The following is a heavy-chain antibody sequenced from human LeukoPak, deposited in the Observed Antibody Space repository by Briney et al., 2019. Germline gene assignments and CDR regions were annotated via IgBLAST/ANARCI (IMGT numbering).Heavy chain of an antibody. CDR2: IIPIFGTA. Sequence: SVKVSCKASGGTFSSYAISWVRQAPGQGLEWMGGIIPIFGTANYAQKFQGRVTITADKSTSTAYMELSSLRSEDTAVYYCARGPSSERVVAATYWFDPWGQGTLVTVPS. D-gene: IGHD2-15*01. J-gene: IGHJ5*02. CDR3: ARGPSSERVVAATYWFDP. V-gene: IGHV1-69*06. CDR1: GGTFSSYA.